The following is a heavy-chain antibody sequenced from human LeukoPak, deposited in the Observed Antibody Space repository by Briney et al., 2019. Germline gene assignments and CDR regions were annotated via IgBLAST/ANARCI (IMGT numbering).Heavy chain of an antibody. V-gene: IGHV1-2*02. Sequence: ASVKVSCKASGCTFTGYYMHWVRQAPGQGLEWMGWINPNSGGTNYAQKFQGRVTMTRDTSISTAYMELSRLRSDDTAVYYCARSVKEGYCSSTSCPEFDYWGQGTLATVSS. CDR2: INPNSGGT. CDR3: ARSVKEGYCSSTSCPEFDY. D-gene: IGHD2-2*01. CDR1: GCTFTGYY. J-gene: IGHJ4*02.